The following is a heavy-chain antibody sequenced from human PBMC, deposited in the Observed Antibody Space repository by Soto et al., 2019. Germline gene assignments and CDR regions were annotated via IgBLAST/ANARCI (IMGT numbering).Heavy chain of an antibody. CDR2: ITSHGHIT. CDR1: GFTFDDYA. Sequence: GGSLRLSCAASGFTFDDYAMHWVRQAPGKGLEWVSAITSHGHITYYADSVKGRFTISRDNSKNTLSLQMNSLRAEDTAVYYCAKDSRRSSGWYYFDHWGQGTLVTVSS. D-gene: IGHD6-19*01. J-gene: IGHJ4*02. CDR3: AKDSRRSSGWYYFDH. V-gene: IGHV3-23*01.